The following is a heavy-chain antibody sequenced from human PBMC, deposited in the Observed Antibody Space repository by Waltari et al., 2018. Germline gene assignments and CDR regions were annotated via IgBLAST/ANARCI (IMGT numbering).Heavy chain of an antibody. V-gene: IGHV1-46*01. CDR1: GYPFTKYY. Sequence: QVQLLQSGAEVKKPGASVRVSCKTSGYPFTKYYMHWVRQAPGQGLEWMGIINPSSGDTTYAQTFQGRVTITGDTSTSTVFVELTSLRSGDTAVYYCARDFFSTVVSPGLFDYWGQGTPVTVSS. CDR2: INPSSGDT. D-gene: IGHD4-17*01. J-gene: IGHJ4*02. CDR3: ARDFFSTVVSPGLFDY.